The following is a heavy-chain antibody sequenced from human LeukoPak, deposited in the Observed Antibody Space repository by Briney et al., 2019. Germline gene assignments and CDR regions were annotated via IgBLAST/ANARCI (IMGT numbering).Heavy chain of an antibody. D-gene: IGHD1-14*01. J-gene: IGHJ4*02. CDR3: ARVANPTFDY. CDR1: GFTVSSNY. Sequence: PGGSLRLSCAASGFTVSSNYMSWVRRAPGKGLEWVSVIYSGGSTYYADSVKGRFTISRDNSKNTLYLQMNSLRAEDTAVYYCARVANPTFDYWGQGTLVTVSS. CDR2: IYSGGST. V-gene: IGHV3-53*01.